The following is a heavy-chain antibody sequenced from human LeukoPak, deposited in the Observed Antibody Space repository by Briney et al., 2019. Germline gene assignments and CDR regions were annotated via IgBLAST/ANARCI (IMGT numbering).Heavy chain of an antibody. V-gene: IGHV4-59*01. D-gene: IGHD4-17*01. CDR1: GGSISSYY. CDR2: IYYSGST. Sequence: SETLSLTCTVSGGSISSYYWSWIRQPPGKGLEWIGYIYYSGSTNYNPSLKSRVTISVDTSKNQFSLKLSSVTAADTAVYYCARSDYDWWIDYWGQGTLVTVSS. J-gene: IGHJ4*02. CDR3: ARSDYDWWIDY.